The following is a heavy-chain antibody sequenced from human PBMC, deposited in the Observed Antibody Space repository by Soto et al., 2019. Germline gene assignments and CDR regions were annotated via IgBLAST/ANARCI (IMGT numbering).Heavy chain of an antibody. Sequence: SVKVSCKASGGTFSSYAISWVRQAPGQGLEWMGGVIPIFGTANYAQKFQGRVTITADESTSTAYMELSSLRSEDTAVYYCARVLRSLGVRDAFDIWGQGTMVTVSS. V-gene: IGHV1-69*13. J-gene: IGHJ3*02. CDR2: VIPIFGTA. D-gene: IGHD3-16*01. CDR3: ARVLRSLGVRDAFDI. CDR1: GGTFSSYA.